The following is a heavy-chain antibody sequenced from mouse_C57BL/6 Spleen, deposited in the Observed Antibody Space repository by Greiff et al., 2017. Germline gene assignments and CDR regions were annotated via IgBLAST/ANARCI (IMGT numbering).Heavy chain of an antibody. CDR2: INPYNGGT. J-gene: IGHJ2*01. Sequence: EVQLQQSGPVLVKPGASVQMSCKASGYTFTDYYMNWVKQSHGKSLEWIGVINPYNGGTSYNQKFKGKATLTVDKSSSTAYMELNSLTSEDSAVYYCARMLLPQGDFDYWGKGTTLTVSS. CDR1: GYTFTDYY. V-gene: IGHV1-19*01. CDR3: ARMLLPQGDFDY. D-gene: IGHD2-3*01.